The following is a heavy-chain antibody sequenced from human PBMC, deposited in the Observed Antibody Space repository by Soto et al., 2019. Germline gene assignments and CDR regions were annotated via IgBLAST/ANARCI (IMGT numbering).Heavy chain of an antibody. D-gene: IGHD1-7*01. CDR3: ASGIAGTTSYYRGMDV. CDR1: GDSVSSNSAA. J-gene: IGHJ6*02. CDR2: TYYRSQWYN. V-gene: IGHV6-1*01. Sequence: SQTLSLTCAISGDSVSSNSAAWNWIRQSPSRGLEWLGRTYYRSQWYNDYAVSVKSRITINPDTSKNQFSLQLKSVTPEDTAVYYCASGIAGTTSYYRGMDVWGQGTTVTVSS.